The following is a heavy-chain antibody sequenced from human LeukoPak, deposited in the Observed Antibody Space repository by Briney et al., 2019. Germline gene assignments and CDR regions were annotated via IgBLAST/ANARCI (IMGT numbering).Heavy chain of an antibody. Sequence: PSETQSLTCAVYGRSFSGYYWSWPRLPPGRGREWIGEINYSGSNNYNPSRKRRVTMSVDPSKNQSSLKLSSVAAADTAVYYCARGDFPAITVAGNVVDFWGQGTLVNVSS. D-gene: IGHD6-13*01. CDR1: GRSFSGYY. J-gene: IGHJ4*02. V-gene: IGHV4-34*01. CDR2: INYSGSN. CDR3: ARGDFPAITVAGNVVDF.